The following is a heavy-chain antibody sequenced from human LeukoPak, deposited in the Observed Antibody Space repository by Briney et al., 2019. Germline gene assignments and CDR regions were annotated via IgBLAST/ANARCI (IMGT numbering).Heavy chain of an antibody. CDR2: VNLQGST. D-gene: IGHD2-2*01. CDR1: GGSITNTNY. V-gene: IGHV4-4*02. Sequence: SGTLSLTCGVSGGSITNTNYWTWVRQPPGKGLEWIGEVNLQGSTNYNPSLMGRVAISVDTSENHISLQLTSVTAADTAVYYCARVKADTSCYDYWGQGTLVTVSS. J-gene: IGHJ4*02. CDR3: ARVKADTSCYDY.